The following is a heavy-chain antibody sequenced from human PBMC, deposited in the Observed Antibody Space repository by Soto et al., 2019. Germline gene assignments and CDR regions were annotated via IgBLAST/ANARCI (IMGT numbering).Heavy chain of an antibody. CDR1: GYTFTSYY. Sequence: GASVKVSCKASGYTFTSYYMHWVRQAPGQGLEWMGIINPSGGSTSYAQKFQGRVTMTRDTSTSTVYMELSSLRSEDTAVYYCAVPSIAVAGTIHLDYWGQGTLVTVSS. CDR2: INPSGGST. V-gene: IGHV1-46*01. CDR3: AVPSIAVAGTIHLDY. D-gene: IGHD6-19*01. J-gene: IGHJ4*02.